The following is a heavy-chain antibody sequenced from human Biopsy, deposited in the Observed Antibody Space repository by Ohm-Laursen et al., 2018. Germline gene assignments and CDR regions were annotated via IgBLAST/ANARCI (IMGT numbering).Heavy chain of an antibody. J-gene: IGHJ3*02. CDR2: ISPYNDKP. CDR3: ARGSYYGSGSYDNRADAFDT. D-gene: IGHD3-10*01. Sequence: SSVKASCKVSGYTFTSYDISWVRQAPGQGLEWMGWISPYNDKPSYPPKLQDRVTMTADTSTSTAYMELRSLRSDDTAVYYCARGSYYGSGSYDNRADAFDTWGQGTRVTVSS. V-gene: IGHV1-18*01. CDR1: GYTFTSYD.